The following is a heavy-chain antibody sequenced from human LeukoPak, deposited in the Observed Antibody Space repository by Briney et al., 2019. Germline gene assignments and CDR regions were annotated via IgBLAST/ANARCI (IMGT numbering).Heavy chain of an antibody. CDR2: IYTSGST. J-gene: IGHJ5*02. D-gene: IGHD3-22*01. CDR1: GGSISSGSYY. V-gene: IGHV4-61*02. Sequence: KPSQTLSLTCTVSGGSISSGSYYWSWIRQPAGKGLEWIGRIYTSGSTNHNPSLKSRVTISVDTSKNQFSLKLSSVTAADTAVYYCARVVVVTWPHRKTNWFDPWGQGTLVTVSS. CDR3: ARVVVVTWPHRKTNWFDP.